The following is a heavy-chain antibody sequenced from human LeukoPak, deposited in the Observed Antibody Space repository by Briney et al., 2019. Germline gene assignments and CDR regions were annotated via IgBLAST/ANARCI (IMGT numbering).Heavy chain of an antibody. J-gene: IGHJ4*02. CDR2: INPNSGGT. CDR1: GYTFTGYY. V-gene: IGHV1-2*02. CDR3: AREYSGSYYDY. D-gene: IGHD1-26*01. Sequence: ASVKVSCKASGYTFTGYYMHWVRQAPGQGLEWMGWINPNSGGTNYAQKFQGRVTMTKDTSITTSHRELSRLPSDATAWYYVAREYSGSYYDYWGEGTLVTVS.